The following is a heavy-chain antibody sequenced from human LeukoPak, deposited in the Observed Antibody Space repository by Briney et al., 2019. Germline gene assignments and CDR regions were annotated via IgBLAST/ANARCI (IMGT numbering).Heavy chain of an antibody. CDR1: GGSISSYY. D-gene: IGHD3-9*01. CDR2: LSKSGNT. V-gene: IGHV4-59*01. CDR3: ARARYVNSFYAFDI. J-gene: IGHJ3*02. Sequence: SETLSLTCTVSGGSISSYYWSWIRLPPGKGLEWIGCLSKSGNTNYSPSLKSRVTIFGDTSKNQFFLKLSSVTAADTAVYYCARARYVNSFYAFDIWGQGTLVTVSS.